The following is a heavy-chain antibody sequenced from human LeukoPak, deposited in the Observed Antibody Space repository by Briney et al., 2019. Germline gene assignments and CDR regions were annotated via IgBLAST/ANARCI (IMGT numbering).Heavy chain of an antibody. Sequence: SETLSLTCTVSGGSISSYYWSWIRQPPGKGLEWIGYIYNSGSTTYNPSLKSRVTISVGTSKNHFSLKLSSVTAADTAVYYCARHAHRFGDWYRERGHGNLVNGSS. D-gene: IGHD2-21*02. CDR1: GGSISSYY. J-gene: IGHJ4*01. CDR3: ARHAHRFGDWYRE. V-gene: IGHV4-59*08. CDR2: IYNSGST.